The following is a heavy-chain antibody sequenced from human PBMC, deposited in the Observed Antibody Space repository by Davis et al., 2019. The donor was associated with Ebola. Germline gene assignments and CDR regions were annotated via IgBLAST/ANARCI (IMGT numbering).Heavy chain of an antibody. CDR3: ARDGSTSWYGTFDY. D-gene: IGHD6-13*01. CDR2: INWNGGST. Sequence: GESLKISCAASGFTFDDYAMHWVRQAPGKGLEWVSGINWNGGSTGYADSVRGRFTISRDNAKNSLYLQMNSLRAEDTALYYCARDGSTSWYGTFDYWGQGTLVTVSS. V-gene: IGHV3-20*04. CDR1: GFTFDDYA. J-gene: IGHJ4*02.